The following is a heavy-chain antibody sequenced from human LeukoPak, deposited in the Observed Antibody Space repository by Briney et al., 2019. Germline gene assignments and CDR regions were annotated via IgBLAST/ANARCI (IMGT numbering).Heavy chain of an antibody. CDR3: ARGDHSNPGGDWFDP. J-gene: IGHJ5*02. CDR1: GYTFTSYD. V-gene: IGHV1-8*01. Sequence: ASVKVSCKASGYTFTSYDINWVRQATGQRLEWMGWMNPNSGNTGYAQKFQGRVTMTRNTSISTAYMELSSLRSEDTAVYYCARGDHSNPGGDWFDPWGQGTLVTVSS. D-gene: IGHD4-11*01. CDR2: MNPNSGNT.